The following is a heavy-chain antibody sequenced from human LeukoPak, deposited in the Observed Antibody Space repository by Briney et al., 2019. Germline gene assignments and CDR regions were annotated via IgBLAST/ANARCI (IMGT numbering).Heavy chain of an antibody. D-gene: IGHD1-1*01. J-gene: IGHJ3*01. Sequence: GGSLRLSCAASGLSFSNHWMHWGLQAPGKGLVWVSRLNGDGTSTAYVESVEGRFTISRDNAKNTLYLQMNSLGVEDTAVYYCPREGWQLESFDVCGQGTMVTVSS. CDR3: PREGWQLESFDV. CDR1: GLSFSNHW. V-gene: IGHV3-74*01. CDR2: LNGDGTST.